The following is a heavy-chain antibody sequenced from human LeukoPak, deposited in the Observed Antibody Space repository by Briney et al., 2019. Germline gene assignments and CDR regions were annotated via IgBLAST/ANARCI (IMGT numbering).Heavy chain of an antibody. D-gene: IGHD3-22*01. CDR3: ATWGPYDSSGYCFFY. Sequence: ASVKVSCKVSGYTLTELSMHWVQQAPGKGLEWMGGFDPEDGETIYAQKFQGRVTMTEDTSTDTAYMELSSLRSEDTAVYYCATWGPYDSSGYCFFYRGQGTLVTVSS. CDR1: GYTLTELS. J-gene: IGHJ4*02. V-gene: IGHV1-24*01. CDR2: FDPEDGET.